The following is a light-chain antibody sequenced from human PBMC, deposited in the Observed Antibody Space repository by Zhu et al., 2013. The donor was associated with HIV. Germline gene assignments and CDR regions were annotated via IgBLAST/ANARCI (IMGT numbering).Light chain of an antibody. CDR2: HNN. Sequence: QSVLTQPPSVSAAPGQKVTISCSGSSSNIGNNYVSWYQQFPGTAPKLLIYHNNKRPSGIPDRFSGSKSGTSATLGITGLQTGDEADYYCGTWDSSLSAGVVFGGGTKLTVL. CDR3: GTWDSSLSAGVV. CDR1: SSNIGNNY. J-gene: IGLJ2*01. V-gene: IGLV1-51*01.